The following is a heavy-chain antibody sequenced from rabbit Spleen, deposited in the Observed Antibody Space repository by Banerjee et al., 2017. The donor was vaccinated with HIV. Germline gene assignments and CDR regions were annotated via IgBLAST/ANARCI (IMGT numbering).Heavy chain of an antibody. CDR2: IYTSSGST. CDR3: ARDAGTSFSSYGMDL. J-gene: IGHJ6*01. V-gene: IGHV1S40*01. Sequence: QSLEESGGGLVKPGASLTLTCKASGFSFSSGYDMCWVRQAPGKGLEWIACIYTSSGSTYYASWAKGRFTISKTSSTTVTLQMTSLTAADTATYFCARDAGTSFSSYGMDLWGQGTLVT. D-gene: IGHD8-1*01. CDR1: GFSFSSGYD.